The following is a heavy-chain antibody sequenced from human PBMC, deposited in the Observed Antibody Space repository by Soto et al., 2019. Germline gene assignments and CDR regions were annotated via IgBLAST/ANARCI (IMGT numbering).Heavy chain of an antibody. D-gene: IGHD2-15*01. CDR2: INPNSGGT. V-gene: IGHV1-2*04. Sequence: ASVKVSCKASGYTFTGYDMHWVRQAPGQGLEWMGWINPNSGGTNYAQKFQGWVTMTRDTSISTAYMELSRLRSDDTAVYYCARAAGYCSGGSCHDYYYYYGMDVWGQGTTVTVSS. CDR3: ARAAGYCSGGSCHDYYYYYGMDV. CDR1: GYTFTGYD. J-gene: IGHJ6*02.